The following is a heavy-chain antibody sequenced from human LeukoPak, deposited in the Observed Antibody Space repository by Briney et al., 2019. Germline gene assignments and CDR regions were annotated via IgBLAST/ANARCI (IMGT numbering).Heavy chain of an antibody. CDR3: ASSWAYFDS. D-gene: IGHD6-13*01. Sequence: GRSLRLSCAASGVTFSSYGMHWVRQAPGKGLEWVAVISYDGSNKYYADSVKGRFTISRDNSKNTLYLQMNSLRAEDTAVYYCASSWAYFDSWGQGTLVTVSS. V-gene: IGHV3-30*03. CDR1: GVTFSSYG. CDR2: ISYDGSNK. J-gene: IGHJ4*02.